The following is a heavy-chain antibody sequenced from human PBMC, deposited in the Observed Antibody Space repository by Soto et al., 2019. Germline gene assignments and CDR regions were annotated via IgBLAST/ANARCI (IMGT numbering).Heavy chain of an antibody. Sequence: ASETLSLTCTVSGGSVRSSDYYWSWIRQPPGKGLEWIGEITHTGRTNYNPSLKGRVTISVDTSKNEFSLKLSSVTAADTSVYYCARIYCTSTTCYVVSWGQGTQVTVSS. CDR3: ARIYCTSTTCYVVS. CDR2: ITHTGRT. D-gene: IGHD2-2*01. J-gene: IGHJ4*02. CDR1: GGSVRSSDYY. V-gene: IGHV4-34*01.